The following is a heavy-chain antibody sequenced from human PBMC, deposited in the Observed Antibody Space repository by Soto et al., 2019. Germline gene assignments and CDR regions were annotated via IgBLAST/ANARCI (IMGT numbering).Heavy chain of an antibody. CDR3: AREGITGTTGGHAFDV. J-gene: IGHJ3*01. CDR1: GGSISSGGYS. V-gene: IGHV4-30-2*01. CDR2: IYHSGST. Sequence: SETLSLTCAVSGGSISSGGYSWSWIRQPPGKGLEWIGYIYHSGSTYYNPSLKSRVTISVDRSKNQFSLKLSSVTAADTAVYYCAREGITGTTGGHAFDVWGQGTMVTVSS. D-gene: IGHD1-7*01.